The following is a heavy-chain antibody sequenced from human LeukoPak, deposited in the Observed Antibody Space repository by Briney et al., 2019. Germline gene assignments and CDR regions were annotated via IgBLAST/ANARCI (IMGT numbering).Heavy chain of an antibody. J-gene: IGHJ4*02. CDR2: ISSNGGST. Sequence: PGGSLRLSCSASGFTFSRYAMHWVRQAPGKGLEYVSAISSNGGSTYYADSVKGRFTISRDNSKNKLYLQMSSLRTEDTAVYYCVKDGSGSYYTYYFDYWGQGTLVTVSS. CDR3: VKDGSGSYYTYYFDY. D-gene: IGHD3-10*01. V-gene: IGHV3-64D*06. CDR1: GFTFSRYA.